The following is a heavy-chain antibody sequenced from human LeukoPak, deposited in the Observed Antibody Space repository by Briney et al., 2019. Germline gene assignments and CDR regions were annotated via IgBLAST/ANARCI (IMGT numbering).Heavy chain of an antibody. CDR2: IYASGST. D-gene: IGHD1-26*01. V-gene: IGHV4-61*02. CDR3: ARELSVSYYRAVDY. Sequence: SQTLSLTCTVSGGSISSGSYYWRWIRQPAGKALEWIGRIYASGSTHYNPSLKSRVTISVDTSKNQFSLKLSSVTPANTAVYFCARELSVSYYRAVDYWGQGNLVTVSS. J-gene: IGHJ4*02. CDR1: GGSISSGSYY.